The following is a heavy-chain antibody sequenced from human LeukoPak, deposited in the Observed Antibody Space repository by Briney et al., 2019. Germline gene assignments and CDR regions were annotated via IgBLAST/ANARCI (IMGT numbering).Heavy chain of an antibody. V-gene: IGHV4-34*01. CDR3: ARGYSSSWGPFDY. J-gene: IGHJ4*02. D-gene: IGHD6-13*01. CDR2: INHSGST. Sequence: SETPSLTCAVYGGSFSGYYWSWIRQPPGKGLEWIGEINHSGSTNYNPSLKSRVTISVDTSKNQFSLKLSSVTAADTAVYYCARGYSSSWGPFDYWGQGTLVTVSS. CDR1: GGSFSGYY.